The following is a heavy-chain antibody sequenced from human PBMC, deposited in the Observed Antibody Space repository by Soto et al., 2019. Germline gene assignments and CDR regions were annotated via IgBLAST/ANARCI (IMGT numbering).Heavy chain of an antibody. V-gene: IGHV5-51*01. CDR1: GYRFTSYW. J-gene: IGHJ4*02. D-gene: IGHD6-19*01. CDR2: IFPSDSDT. CDR3: GRGRAPGPSGDF. Sequence: PGESLKISCRTSGYRFTSYWIAWVRQMPGKGLEWMGIIFPSDSDTRYSPSFQGQVTISADRSTSTVFLQWASLKASDTAVYFCGRGRAPGPSGDFWGQGARVTVSS.